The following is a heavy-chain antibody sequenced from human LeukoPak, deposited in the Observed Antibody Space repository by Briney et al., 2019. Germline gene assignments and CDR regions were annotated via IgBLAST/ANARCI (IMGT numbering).Heavy chain of an antibody. CDR3: ARDGSPYCSSTSCYAH. CDR1: GFTVSSNY. Sequence: GGSLRLSCAASGFTVSSNYMSWVRQAPGKGLEWVSVIYSGGSTYYADSVKGRFTISRDNSKNTLYLQMNSLRAEDTAVYYCARDGSPYCSSTSCYAHWGQGTLVTASS. V-gene: IGHV3-66*01. D-gene: IGHD2-2*01. J-gene: IGHJ4*02. CDR2: IYSGGST.